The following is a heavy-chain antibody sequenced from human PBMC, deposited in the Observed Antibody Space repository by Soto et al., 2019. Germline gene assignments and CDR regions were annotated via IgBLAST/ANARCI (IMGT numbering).Heavy chain of an antibody. CDR3: ARESRFLEWLSLNWFDP. CDR1: GFTFSSYS. Sequence: GGSLRLSCAASGFTFSSYSMNWVRQAPGKGLEWVSYIISSSSTIYYADSVKGRFTISRDNAKNSLYLQMNSLRDEDTAVYYCARESRFLEWLSLNWFDPWGQGTLVTAPQ. CDR2: IISSSSTI. V-gene: IGHV3-48*02. J-gene: IGHJ5*02. D-gene: IGHD3-3*01.